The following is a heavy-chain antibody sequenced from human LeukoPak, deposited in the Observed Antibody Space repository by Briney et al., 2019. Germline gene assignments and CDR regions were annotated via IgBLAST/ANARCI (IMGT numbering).Heavy chain of an antibody. CDR2: IYYSGST. D-gene: IGHD1-26*01. J-gene: IGHJ5*02. CDR1: GGPISSYY. V-gene: IGHV4-59*01. Sequence: SETLSLTCTVSGGPISSYYWSWIRQPPGKGLEWIGYIYYSGSTNYNPSLKSRVTISVDTSKNQFSLKLSSVTAADTAVYYCARGALEWELLGWFDPWGQGTLVTVSS. CDR3: ARGALEWELLGWFDP.